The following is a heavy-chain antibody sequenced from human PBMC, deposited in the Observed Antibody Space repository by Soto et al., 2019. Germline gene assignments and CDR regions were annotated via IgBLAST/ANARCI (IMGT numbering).Heavy chain of an antibody. Sequence: QVQLVQSGAEVRRPGASVKVSCKASGYTFTSYHMHWVRQAPGQGLEWMGIINPTSGSTNYAQKFQGRVAMTRDMSTSTVYMELSSLRSEDTAVYYCARRALASIDYWGQGTLVTVSS. J-gene: IGHJ4*02. V-gene: IGHV1-46*01. CDR1: GYTFTSYH. CDR2: INPTSGST. CDR3: ARRALASIDY.